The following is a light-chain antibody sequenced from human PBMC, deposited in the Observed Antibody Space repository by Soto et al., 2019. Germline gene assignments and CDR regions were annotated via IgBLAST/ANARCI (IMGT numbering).Light chain of an antibody. V-gene: IGLV2-11*01. Sequence: QSVLTQPRSVSGSPGQSVTISCTGTSIDIGGYNYVSWYQQHPGKAPKLIIFDVSERPSGVPARFSGSKSGNTASLTISGLQADDEADYYCCSYAGSYTYVFGSGTKVTV. CDR1: SIDIGGYNY. J-gene: IGLJ1*01. CDR3: CSYAGSYTYV. CDR2: DVS.